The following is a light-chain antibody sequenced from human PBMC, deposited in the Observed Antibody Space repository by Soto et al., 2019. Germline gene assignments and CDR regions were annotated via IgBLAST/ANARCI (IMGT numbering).Light chain of an antibody. CDR1: QSLLHSGGKTY. CDR2: EVS. CDR3: MQSTQVPWT. J-gene: IGKJ1*01. Sequence: EILLTQTPLSLSVTPGQPASISCKSSQSLLHSGGKTYLYWYLQKPGQPPQLLIYEVSNRFSGVPHRFMGSGSVSDFTLKISRVEAEDVVVYNCMQSTQVPWTFGQGTTVEIK. V-gene: IGKV2D-29*01.